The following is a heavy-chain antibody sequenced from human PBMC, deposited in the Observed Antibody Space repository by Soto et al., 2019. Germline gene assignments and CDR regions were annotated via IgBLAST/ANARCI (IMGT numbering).Heavy chain of an antibody. V-gene: IGHV3-13*05. Sequence: EVQLVESGGGLVQPGGSLRLSCEASGFTFRNYDMHWVRQGTGKGLEWVSGISAAGDPDYADSVEGRFTIPRENAQHSFFMQMNSLRVGDTAVYYCARTDRDFYGLDVWGQGTTVIVSS. J-gene: IGHJ6*02. CDR1: GFTFRNYD. CDR3: ARTDRDFYGLDV. CDR2: ISAAGDP.